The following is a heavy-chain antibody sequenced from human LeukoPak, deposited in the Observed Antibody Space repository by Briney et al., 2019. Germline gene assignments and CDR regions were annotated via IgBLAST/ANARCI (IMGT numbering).Heavy chain of an antibody. D-gene: IGHD6-19*01. CDR1: GFTFGDYA. V-gene: IGHV3-49*04. J-gene: IGHJ4*02. CDR2: IRSKAYGGST. Sequence: GGSLRLSCTASGFTFGDYAMSWVRQAPGKGLEWVGVIRSKAYGGSTEYAASVKGRFTISRDDSKSIAYLQMNSLKTEDTAVYYCTRSAGYSSGWYHDYWGQGTLVTVSS. CDR3: TRSAGYSSGWYHDY.